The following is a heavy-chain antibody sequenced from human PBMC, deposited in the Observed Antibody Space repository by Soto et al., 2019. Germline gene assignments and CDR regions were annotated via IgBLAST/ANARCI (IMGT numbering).Heavy chain of an antibody. Sequence: GASVKVSCKASGYTFTSYDINWVRQATGPGLEWMGWMHPNSGNTGYAQKFQGRVTMTRNTSISTAYMELSSLRSEDTAVYYCARCDLSYSYYYYYGMDVWGQGTTVTVYS. J-gene: IGHJ6*02. CDR1: GYTFTSYD. CDR3: ARCDLSYSYYYYYGMDV. V-gene: IGHV1-8*01. D-gene: IGHD1-26*01. CDR2: MHPNSGNT.